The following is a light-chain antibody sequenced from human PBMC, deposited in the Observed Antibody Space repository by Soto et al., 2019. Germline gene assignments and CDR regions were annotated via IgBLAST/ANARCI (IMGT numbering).Light chain of an antibody. CDR2: GAS. V-gene: IGKV3-20*01. Sequence: EIVLTQSPGTLSLSPGERATLSCRASQSVSGSYLAWYQQQPGQAPRLLIFGASTRATGIPDRFSGSGSGTDFTLTISRLEPEDFAVYYCQQYGSSPGTFGQGTKVDIK. J-gene: IGKJ1*01. CDR1: QSVSGSY. CDR3: QQYGSSPGT.